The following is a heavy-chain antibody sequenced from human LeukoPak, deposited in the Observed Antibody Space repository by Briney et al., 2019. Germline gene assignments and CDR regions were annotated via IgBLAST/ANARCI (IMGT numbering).Heavy chain of an antibody. CDR3: ARGGRDSSSSLYYYYYMDG. V-gene: IGHV1-18*01. D-gene: IGHD6-6*01. CDR2: ISAYNGNT. J-gene: IGHJ6*03. Sequence: GASVKVSCKASGYTFTSYGISWVRQAPGQGLEWMGWISAYNGNTNYAQKLQGRVAMTTDTSTSTAYMELGSVRSDDTAVYYCARGGRDSSSSLYYYYYMDGWGKGTTVTVSS. CDR1: GYTFTSYG.